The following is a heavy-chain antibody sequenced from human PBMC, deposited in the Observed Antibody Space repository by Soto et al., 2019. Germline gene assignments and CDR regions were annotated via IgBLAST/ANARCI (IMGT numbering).Heavy chain of an antibody. CDR1: GFSLSSGGGA. V-gene: IGHV2-5*01. D-gene: IGHD6-6*01. CDR2: IYASGGT. Sequence: QITLKESGPTLVKSTQTLTLTSTFSGFSLSSGGGAVGWIRQPPGKALEWLAIIYASGGTHYSPSLKTRLTITKDTSKNQVVLTMTNMDPVDTATYYCGHRRDVATRCWFDPWGQGILVTVSS. CDR3: GHRRDVATRCWFDP. J-gene: IGHJ5*02.